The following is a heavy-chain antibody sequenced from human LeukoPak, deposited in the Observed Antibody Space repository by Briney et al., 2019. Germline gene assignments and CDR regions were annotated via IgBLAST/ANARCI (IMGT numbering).Heavy chain of an antibody. CDR2: ISAYNGNT. CDR1: GHLYTSYG. CDR3: ANVGCPY. D-gene: IGHD2-15*01. V-gene: IGHV1-18*01. Sequence: PSVRVPCRVSGHLYTSYGLRWVRQAPGQGCEWMGWISAYNGNTIYAQKPQGSVTMTTDTHTHTPYVAQRSVSTHDAAVYFCANVGCPYWVQGTMVTVSS. J-gene: IGHJ4*02.